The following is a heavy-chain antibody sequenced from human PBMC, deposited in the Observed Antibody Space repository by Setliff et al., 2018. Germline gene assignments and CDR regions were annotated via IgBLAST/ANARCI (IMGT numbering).Heavy chain of an antibody. CDR1: GYTFTDYY. CDR2: ISGYNGNT. CDR3: AKQRTITFSNDAFDV. Sequence: GASVKVSCKASGYTFTDYYMHWVRQAPGQGLEWLGWISGYNGNTNYAQRFQGRVTTTIDTSTNTAYMELRSLRSDDTAVYYCAKQRTITFSNDAFDVWGQGTMVTVSS. D-gene: IGHD4-4*01. J-gene: IGHJ3*01. V-gene: IGHV1-18*04.